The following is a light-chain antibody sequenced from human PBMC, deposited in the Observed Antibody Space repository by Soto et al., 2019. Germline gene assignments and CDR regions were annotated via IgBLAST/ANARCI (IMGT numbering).Light chain of an antibody. J-gene: IGKJ1*01. Sequence: EIVMTQSPATLSVSPGERATLSCRASQSGNTNLAWYQQRPGQVPRLLIYGASTRATGIPARFSGSGSGTEFTLTISSLQSEDFAVYYCQQYNNWWTFGQGTKVEIK. CDR3: QQYNNWWT. CDR1: QSGNTN. V-gene: IGKV3-15*01. CDR2: GAS.